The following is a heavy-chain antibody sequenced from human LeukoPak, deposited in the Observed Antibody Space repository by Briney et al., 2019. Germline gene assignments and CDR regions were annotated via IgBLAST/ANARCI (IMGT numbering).Heavy chain of an antibody. J-gene: IGHJ4*02. CDR1: GFTFSSYA. Sequence: GGSLRLSCAASGFTFSSYAMSWVRQAPGKGLEWVSAISGSGGSTYYADSVKGRFTISRDNSKNTLCLQMNSLRAEDTAVYYCAKGEVHDSSRYSPNFDYWGQGTLVTVSS. V-gene: IGHV3-23*01. CDR2: ISGSGGST. D-gene: IGHD3-22*01. CDR3: AKGEVHDSSRYSPNFDY.